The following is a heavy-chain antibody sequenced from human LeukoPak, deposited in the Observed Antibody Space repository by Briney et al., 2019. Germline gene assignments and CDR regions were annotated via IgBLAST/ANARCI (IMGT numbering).Heavy chain of an antibody. D-gene: IGHD1-1*01. CDR3: ATNGNYLDAFNI. J-gene: IGHJ3*02. V-gene: IGHV5-51*01. Sequence: EYLMIFCKAAGYSSIIYYIGWGRQRPPRGLEWMGIMYSGDSDTSYSPYFQGQVTISVDKSISTAYLQWSSLKASDTAIYFCATNGNYLDAFNIWGQGTMVTVSS. CDR2: MYSGDSDT. CDR1: GYSSIIYY.